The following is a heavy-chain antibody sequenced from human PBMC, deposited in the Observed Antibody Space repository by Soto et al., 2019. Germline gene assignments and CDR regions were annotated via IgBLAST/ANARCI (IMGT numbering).Heavy chain of an antibody. D-gene: IGHD5-18*01. Sequence: GASVKVSCKASVGTFSSYAISWVRQAPGQGLEWMGGIIPIFGTANYAQKFQGRVTITADESTSTAYMELSSLRSEDTAVYYCALQTPDQYSYGVNWFDPWGQGTLVTVSS. V-gene: IGHV1-69*13. CDR1: VGTFSSYA. CDR3: ALQTPDQYSYGVNWFDP. J-gene: IGHJ5*02. CDR2: IIPIFGTA.